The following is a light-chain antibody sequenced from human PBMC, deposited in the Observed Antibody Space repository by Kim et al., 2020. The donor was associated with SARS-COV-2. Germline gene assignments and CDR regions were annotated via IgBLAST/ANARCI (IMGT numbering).Light chain of an antibody. CDR3: QQYGSSPWT. CDR2: AAS. V-gene: IGKV3-20*01. J-gene: IGKJ1*01. Sequence: PGESATLACRASQTISGSYLAWYQQKPGQAPRLLIYAASSRDTDIPVRFSGSGSGTDFTLTISRLEAEDFAVYYCQQYGSSPWTFGQGTKVDIK. CDR1: QTISGSY.